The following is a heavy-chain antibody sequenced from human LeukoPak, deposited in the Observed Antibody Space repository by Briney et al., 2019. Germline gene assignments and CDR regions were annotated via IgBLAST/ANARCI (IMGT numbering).Heavy chain of an antibody. D-gene: IGHD3-22*01. CDR1: GYTFTSYG. CDR2: ISAYNGYT. Sequence: GASVKVSCKASGYTFTSYGISWVRQAPGQGLEWMGWISAYNGYTDYAQKFQFRVTMTRDTSITTAYMELSWLRSDDTAVYYCVRESRGIVNYFDFWGQGTLVTVSS. CDR3: VRESRGIVNYFDF. J-gene: IGHJ4*02. V-gene: IGHV1-18*01.